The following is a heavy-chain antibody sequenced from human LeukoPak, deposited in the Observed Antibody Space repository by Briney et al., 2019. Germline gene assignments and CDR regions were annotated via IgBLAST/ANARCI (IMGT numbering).Heavy chain of an antibody. CDR3: ARGSRGIRGYFDH. V-gene: IGHV1-46*01. J-gene: IGHJ4*02. Sequence: ASVKVSCKASGYTFTSYYMHWVRQAPGQGLEWMGIINPSGGSTSYAQKFQGRVTMTRDMSTSTVYMELSSLRSDGTAVYFCARGSRGIRGYFDHWGQGTLVTVSS. CDR2: INPSGGST. D-gene: IGHD3-10*01. CDR1: GYTFTSYY.